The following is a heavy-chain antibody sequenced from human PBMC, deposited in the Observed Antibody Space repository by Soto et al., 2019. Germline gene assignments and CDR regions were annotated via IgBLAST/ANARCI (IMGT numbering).Heavy chain of an antibody. CDR2: LSSDGGNK. J-gene: IGHJ4*02. CDR3: ATRGYSGYDLDY. CDR1: GFTFSHYG. Sequence: QMQLVESGGGVVQPGRSLRLSCVAAGFTFSHYGMHWVRQSPGKGLEWVATLSSDGGNKYHADSVKGRFTISRDNSKNTLYLQMNSLRVEDTALYYCATRGYSGYDLDYWGQGTLVTVSS. V-gene: IGHV3-30*03. D-gene: IGHD5-12*01.